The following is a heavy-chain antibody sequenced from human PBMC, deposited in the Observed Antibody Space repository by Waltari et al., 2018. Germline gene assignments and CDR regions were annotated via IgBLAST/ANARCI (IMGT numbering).Heavy chain of an antibody. J-gene: IGHJ5*02. CDR3: ARLGCSGGSCSP. CDR2: INSDGSST. Sequence: EVQVVESGGGVVQPGGSLRLSCAAPGLSLSSYWVHWVRQAPGKGLVWVSRINSDGSSTSYADFVKGRFTISRDNAKNMVYLQMSSLRVDDTAVYYCARLGCSGGSCSPWGQGTLVSVSS. D-gene: IGHD2-15*01. CDR1: GLSLSSYW. V-gene: IGHV3-74*01.